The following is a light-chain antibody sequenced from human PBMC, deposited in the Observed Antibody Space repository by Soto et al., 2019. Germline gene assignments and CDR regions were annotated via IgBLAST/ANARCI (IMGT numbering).Light chain of an antibody. CDR2: GAS. Sequence: IVLTQSPATLSLSPGERATLSCRTSQSVSSYLAWYQQKPGQAPRLLIFGASIRATGIPDRFIGSGSGTDFTLTISRLEPEDFAVYYCQHYVTSLTTFGQGTKVDIK. J-gene: IGKJ1*01. V-gene: IGKV3-20*01. CDR3: QHYVTSLTT. CDR1: QSVSSY.